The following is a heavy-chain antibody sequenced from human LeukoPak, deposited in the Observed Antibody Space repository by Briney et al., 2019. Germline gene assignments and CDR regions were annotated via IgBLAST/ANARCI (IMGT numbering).Heavy chain of an antibody. D-gene: IGHD2-2*01. CDR2: IYYSGST. CDR3: ARGGGIIPAAIFGY. V-gene: IGHV4-59*01. J-gene: IGHJ4*02. CDR1: GDSISGYY. Sequence: SETLSLTCTVSGDSISGYYWSWIRQPPGKGLEWIGYIYYSGSTNYNPSLKSRVTISVDTSKNQFSLKLSSVTAADTAVYYCARGGGIIPAAIFGYWGQGTLVTVSS.